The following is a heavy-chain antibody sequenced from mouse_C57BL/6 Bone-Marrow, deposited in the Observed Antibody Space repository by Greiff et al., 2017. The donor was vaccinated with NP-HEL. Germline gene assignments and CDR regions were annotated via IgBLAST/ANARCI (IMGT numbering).Heavy chain of an antibody. J-gene: IGHJ4*01. CDR1: GFTFSDYY. D-gene: IGHD2-4*01. Sequence: DVKLVESAGGLVQPGSSMKLSCTTSGFTFSDYYMAWVRQVPEKGLDWVANINYDGSSTYYLDSLKSRFIISRDNAKNILYLQMSSLKSEDTATYYCAREGGLRRRTYAMDYWGQGTSVTVSS. V-gene: IGHV5-16*01. CDR2: INYDGSST. CDR3: AREGGLRRRTYAMDY.